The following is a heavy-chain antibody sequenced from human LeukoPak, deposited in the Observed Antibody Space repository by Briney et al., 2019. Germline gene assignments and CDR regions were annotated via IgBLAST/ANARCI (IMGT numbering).Heavy chain of an antibody. CDR2: IYTSGST. Sequence: PSETLSLTCTVSGGSISSYYWSWIRQPAGKGLEWIGRIYTSGSTNYNPSLKSRVTMSVDTSKNQFSLNLNSVTAADTAVYYCARGKGYCTSTSCGYCSGGSCYAIYYYYYMDVWGKGTTVTVSS. V-gene: IGHV4-4*07. J-gene: IGHJ6*03. D-gene: IGHD2-2*01. CDR1: GGSISSYY. CDR3: ARGKGYCTSTSCGYCSGGSCYAIYYYYYMDV.